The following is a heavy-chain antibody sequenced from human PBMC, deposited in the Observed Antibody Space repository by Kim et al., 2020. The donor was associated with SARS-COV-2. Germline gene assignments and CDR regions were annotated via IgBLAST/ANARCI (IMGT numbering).Heavy chain of an antibody. J-gene: IGHJ5*02. CDR2: MNPYSGNT. D-gene: IGHD3-16*01. CDR3: ARASPANNGGNWGSWFDP. CDR1: GYTFINYD. V-gene: IGHV1-8*01. Sequence: ASVKVSCKASGYTFINYDIHWVRQATGQGLEWMGWMNPYSGNTGYAQKLQGRVTITRNTSINTAYMELSSLGSEDTAVYYCARASPANNGGNWGSWFDPWGQGTLVTVSS.